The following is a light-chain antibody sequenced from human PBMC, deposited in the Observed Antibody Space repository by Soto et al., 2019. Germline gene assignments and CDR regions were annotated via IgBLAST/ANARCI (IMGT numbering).Light chain of an antibody. CDR1: QSITSN. V-gene: IGKV3-15*01. Sequence: IVMTQSPATLSVSPGEGATLSCRASQSITSNLAWYQQKPGQAPRLLVSGASTRATGIPARFSGSGSGTEFTLTISSLQSEDFAVYYCQQYNNWPPTFGQGTKVEIK. CDR3: QQYNNWPPT. CDR2: GAS. J-gene: IGKJ1*01.